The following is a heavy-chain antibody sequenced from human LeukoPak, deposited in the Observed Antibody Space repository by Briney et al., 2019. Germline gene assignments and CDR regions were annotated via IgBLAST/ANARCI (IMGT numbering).Heavy chain of an antibody. CDR1: GGSFSNYY. CDR2: INDNGRA. D-gene: IGHD1-7*01. V-gene: IGHV4-34*01. CDR3: ARRWNYRRNYYIDV. J-gene: IGHJ6*03. Sequence: PSETLSLTCAVYGGSFSNYYWNWIRQPTGKGLEWLGEINDNGRANYNPSLMSRVTVSVDTSKNQFSLRLTSVTATDTAVYYCARRWNYRRNYYIDVWGKGATVSVSS.